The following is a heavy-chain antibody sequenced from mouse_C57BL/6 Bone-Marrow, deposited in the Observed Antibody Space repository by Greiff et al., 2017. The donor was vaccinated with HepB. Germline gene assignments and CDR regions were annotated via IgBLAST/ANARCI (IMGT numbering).Heavy chain of an antibody. CDR1: GYTFTSYW. J-gene: IGHJ4*01. CDR3: ATSTMVTTPDCYAMDY. D-gene: IGHD2-2*01. CDR2: IYPSDSET. Sequence: QVQLQQPGAELVRPGSSVKLSCKASGYTFTSYWMDWVKQRPGQGLEWIGNIYPSDSETHYNQKFKDKATLTVDKSSSTAYMQLSSLTSEDSAVYYCATSTMVTTPDCYAMDYWGQGTSVTVSS. V-gene: IGHV1-61*01.